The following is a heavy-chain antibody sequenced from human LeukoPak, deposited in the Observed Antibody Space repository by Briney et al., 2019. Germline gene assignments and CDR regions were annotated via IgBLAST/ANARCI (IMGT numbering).Heavy chain of an antibody. CDR2: IVVGSGNT. CDR3: ARDLIAAAVGGY. CDR1: GFTFTSSA. J-gene: IGHJ4*02. D-gene: IGHD6-13*01. Sequence: SVKVSCKASGFTFTSSAVQWVRQARGQRLEWIGWIVVGSGNTNYAQKFQERVTITRDMSTSTAYMELRSLRSDDTAVYYCARDLIAAAVGGYWGQGTLVTVSS. V-gene: IGHV1-58*01.